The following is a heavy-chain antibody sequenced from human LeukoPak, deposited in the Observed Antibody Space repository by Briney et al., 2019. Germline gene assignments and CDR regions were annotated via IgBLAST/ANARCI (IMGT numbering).Heavy chain of an antibody. CDR2: INPNSGGT. D-gene: IGHD3-22*01. J-gene: IGHJ4*02. Sequence: ASVKVSCKASGYTFTGYYMHWVRQAPGQGLEWMGWINPNSGGTNYAQKFQGRVTMTRDTSINTAYMELSRLRSDDTAVYYCARQGIYYDSSGYDYWGQGSLVTVSS. CDR3: ARQGIYYDSSGYDY. V-gene: IGHV1-2*02. CDR1: GYTFTGYY.